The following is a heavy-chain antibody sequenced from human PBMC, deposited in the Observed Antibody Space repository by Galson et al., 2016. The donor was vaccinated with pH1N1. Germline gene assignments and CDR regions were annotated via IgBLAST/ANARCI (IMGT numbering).Heavy chain of an antibody. CDR1: GFTFDDYA. V-gene: IGHV3-9*01. CDR2: ITWNSGSI. J-gene: IGHJ6*03. Sequence: SLRLSCAASGFTFDDYAMHWVRQAPGKGLEWVSGITWNSGSIGYADSVKGRFTISRDNAKNSLYLQMNSLRAEDTALYYCAKDIVVVPAAMGGYMDVWGQGTTVIVSS. CDR3: AKDIVVVPAAMGGYMDV. D-gene: IGHD2-2*01.